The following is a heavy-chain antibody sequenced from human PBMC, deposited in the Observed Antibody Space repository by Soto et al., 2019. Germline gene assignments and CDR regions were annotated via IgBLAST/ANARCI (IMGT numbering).Heavy chain of an antibody. CDR2: IKSKTDGGTT. D-gene: IGHD3-10*01. CDR1: GFTFSNAW. Sequence: PGGSLRLSFAASGFTFSNAWMSWVRQAPGKGLEWVGRIKSKTDGGTTDYAAPVKGRFTISRDDSKNTLYLQMNSLKTEDTAVYYCTTGYYYGSGSYYDYWGQGTLVTVSS. V-gene: IGHV3-15*01. CDR3: TTGYYYGSGSYYDY. J-gene: IGHJ4*02.